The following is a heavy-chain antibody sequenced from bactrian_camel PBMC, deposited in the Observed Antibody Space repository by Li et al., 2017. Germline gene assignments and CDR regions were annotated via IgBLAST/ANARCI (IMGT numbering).Heavy chain of an antibody. V-gene: IGHV3-2*01. CDR3: ASTIGWTLSEYNY. CDR2: IYTGSSPQYTGGETT. D-gene: IGHD2*01. J-gene: IGHJ4*01. Sequence: HVQLVESGGGLVQPGTSARLSCVASEFSLYMVWVRQAPGKGLEWVASIYTGSSPQYTGGETTFYADSVKGRFTISRDNAKNTVYLQMNSLKSEDTALYYCASTIGWTLSEYNYWGQGTQVTVS. CDR1: EFSLY.